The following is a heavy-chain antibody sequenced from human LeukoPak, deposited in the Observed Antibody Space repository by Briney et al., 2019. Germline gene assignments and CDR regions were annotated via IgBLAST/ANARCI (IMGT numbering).Heavy chain of an antibody. J-gene: IGHJ4*02. D-gene: IGHD3-22*01. CDR3: ARDAAIFDSSGYYYLW. V-gene: IGHV1-69*13. Sequence: KPGASVKVSCKASGYTFTSYDINWVRQAPGQGPEWMGGIIPIFGTANYAQKFQGRVTITADESTSTAYMELRSLRSEDTAVYYCARDAAIFDSSGYYYLWWGQGTLVTVSS. CDR1: GYTFTSYD. CDR2: IIPIFGTA.